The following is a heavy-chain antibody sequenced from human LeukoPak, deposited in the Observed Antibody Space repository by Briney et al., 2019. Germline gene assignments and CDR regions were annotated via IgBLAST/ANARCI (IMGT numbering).Heavy chain of an antibody. J-gene: IGHJ6*03. D-gene: IGHD3-10*01. Sequence: PSETLSLTCTVSGGSISSYYWSWIRQPAGKGLEWIGRIYTSGSTNYNPSLKSRVTISGDTSKNQFSLKLSSVTAADTAVYYCARDGYGSGGYYYYYMDVWGKGTTVTVSS. CDR1: GGSISSYY. CDR2: IYTSGST. V-gene: IGHV4-4*07. CDR3: ARDGYGSGGYYYYYMDV.